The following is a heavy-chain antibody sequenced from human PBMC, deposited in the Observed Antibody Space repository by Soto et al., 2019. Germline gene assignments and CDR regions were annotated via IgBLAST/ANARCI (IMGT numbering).Heavy chain of an antibody. CDR3: AKAEIGYCSGGSCYVMDY. J-gene: IGHJ4*02. V-gene: IGHV3-23*01. CDR1: GFTFSSYA. CDR2: ISGSGGST. D-gene: IGHD2-15*01. Sequence: GGSLRLSCAASGFTFSSYAMSWVRQAPGKGLEWVSAISGSGGSTYYADSVKGRFTISRDNSKNTLYLQMNSLRAEDTAVYYCAKAEIGYCSGGSCYVMDYWGQGTLVTVSS.